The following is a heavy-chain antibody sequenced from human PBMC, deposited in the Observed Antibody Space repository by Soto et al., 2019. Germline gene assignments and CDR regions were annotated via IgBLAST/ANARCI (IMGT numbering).Heavy chain of an antibody. CDR3: VKDRGTFVYYYGSGSYAFDI. J-gene: IGHJ3*02. D-gene: IGHD3-10*01. V-gene: IGHV3-30*18. Sequence: GGSLRLSCAASGFTFSSYGMHWVRQAPGKGLEWVAVISYDGSNKYYADSVKGRFIISRDNSKNTLHLQLNSLRAEDTAVYYCVKDRGTFVYYYGSGSYAFDIWGQGTMVTVSS. CDR2: ISYDGSNK. CDR1: GFTFSSYG.